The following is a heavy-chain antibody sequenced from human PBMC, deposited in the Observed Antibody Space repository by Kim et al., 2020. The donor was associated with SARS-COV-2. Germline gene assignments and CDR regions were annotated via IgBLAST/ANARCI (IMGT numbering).Heavy chain of an antibody. V-gene: IGHV3-11*01. D-gene: IGHD2-21*01. CDR3: ARTDPAQFVDYGMDV. CDR2: ISSRSGTI. CDR1: GFTFSDYY. J-gene: IGHJ6*02. Sequence: GGSLRLSCTGSGFTFSDYYLTWIRRAPGKGLEWIAYISSRSGTIDYADSVKGRFTISRDNAKSYVDLQMNSLRVEDTAVDYCARTDPAQFVDYGMDVWG.